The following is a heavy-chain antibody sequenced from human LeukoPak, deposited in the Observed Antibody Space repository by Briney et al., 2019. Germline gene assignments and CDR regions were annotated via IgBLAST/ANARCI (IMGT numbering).Heavy chain of an antibody. CDR1: ADSISSSTFY. CDR2: IYYDGST. V-gene: IGHV4-39*07. J-gene: IGHJ4*02. D-gene: IGHD6-19*01. CDR3: ASKLTAVAGYFDC. Sequence: PSETLSLTCTVSADSISSSTFYWGWIRQPPGKGLEWIGSIYYDGSTYYNPSLKSRVTISVDRSKNQFSLKLSSVTAADTAVYYCASKLTAVAGYFDCWGQGTLVTVSS.